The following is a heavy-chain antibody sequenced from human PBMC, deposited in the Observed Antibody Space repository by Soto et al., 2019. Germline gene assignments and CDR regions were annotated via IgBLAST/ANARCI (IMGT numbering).Heavy chain of an antibody. D-gene: IGHD6-13*01. CDR1: GGSFSGYY. CDR3: ARGSSWPLYYYYGMDV. J-gene: IGHJ6*02. CDR2: INHSGST. Sequence: QVQLQQWGAGLLKPSETLSLTCAVYGGSFSGYYWSWIRQPPGKGLEWIGEINHSGSTNYNPSLKSRVTISVETSKNQFSLKLSSVTAADTAVYYCARGSSWPLYYYYGMDVWGQGTTVTVSS. V-gene: IGHV4-34*01.